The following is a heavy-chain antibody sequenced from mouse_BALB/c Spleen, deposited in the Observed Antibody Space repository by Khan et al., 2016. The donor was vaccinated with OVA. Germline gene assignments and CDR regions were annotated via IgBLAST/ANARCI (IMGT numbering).Heavy chain of an antibody. CDR1: GYAFSSSW. D-gene: IGHD2-1*01. Sequence: QVQLKESGPEVVKPGASVKISCKASGYAFSSSWMNWVKQRPGQGLEWIGRIFPGDGDTNYNGKFKGKATLTADKSSSTAYMQLRSLTSVDSAVESCAGEDGNYYAMDYWGQGTSVTVSS. V-gene: IGHV1-82*01. CDR3: AGEDGNYYAMDY. J-gene: IGHJ4*01. CDR2: IFPGDGDT.